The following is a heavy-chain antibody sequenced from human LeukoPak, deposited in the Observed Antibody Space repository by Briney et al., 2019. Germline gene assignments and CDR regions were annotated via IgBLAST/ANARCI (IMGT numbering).Heavy chain of an antibody. Sequence: PSETLSLTCTVSGGSISSRSYYWGWIRQPPGKGLEWIGSIYYSGSTYYNPSLKSRVTISVDTSKNQFSLKLSSVTAADTAVYFCARDLGIMYSNSKNWFDPCGQGTLVTVSA. CDR3: ARDLGIMYSNSKNWFDP. D-gene: IGHD1-26*01. CDR1: GGSISSRSYY. V-gene: IGHV4-39*07. CDR2: IYYSGST. J-gene: IGHJ5*02.